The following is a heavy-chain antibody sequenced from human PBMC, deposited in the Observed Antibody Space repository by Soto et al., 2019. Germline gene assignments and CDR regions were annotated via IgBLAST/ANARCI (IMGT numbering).Heavy chain of an antibody. D-gene: IGHD3-10*01. V-gene: IGHV4-31*03. CDR2: IYYSGST. J-gene: IGHJ4*02. CDR3: ASVTRHNTARGVFYY. Sequence: SDTLSLTCTVSGGSIRSGGYYWSWIRQHPGKGLEWIGYIYYSGSTYYNPSLKSRVTISVDTSKNQFSLKLSSVTAADTAVYYCASVTRHNTARGVFYYRAQRTLLTVSS. CDR1: GGSIRSGGYY.